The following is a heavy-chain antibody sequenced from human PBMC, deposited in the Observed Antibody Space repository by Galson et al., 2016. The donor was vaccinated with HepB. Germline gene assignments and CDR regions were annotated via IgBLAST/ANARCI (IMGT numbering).Heavy chain of an antibody. CDR3: VRSRTSGAKGPMDV. J-gene: IGHJ4*02. V-gene: IGHV4-39*01. CDR2: IYFSGTT. D-gene: IGHD3-16*01. Sequence: SETLSLTCIVSGGSISSTSYYWGWIRQPPGKGLEWIGSIYFSGTTYYNPSLKSRVTISVDTFNHQFSLKLSSVTAADTAVYYCVRSRTSGAKGPMDVWGQGTLVTVSS. CDR1: GGSISSTSYY.